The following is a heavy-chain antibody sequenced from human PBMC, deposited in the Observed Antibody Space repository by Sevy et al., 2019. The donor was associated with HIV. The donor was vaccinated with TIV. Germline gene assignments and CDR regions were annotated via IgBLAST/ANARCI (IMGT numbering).Heavy chain of an antibody. D-gene: IGHD2-2*01. CDR1: GGTFSSYA. Sequence: ASVKVSCKASGGTFSSYAISWVRQAPGQGLEWMGGIIPIFGTANYAQKFQGRVTITADESTSTAYMELSSLRSEDTVVYYCARDGTSCHEGCPSALKYYYYYYGMDVWGQGTTVTVSS. CDR3: ARDGTSCHEGCPSALKYYYYYYGMDV. J-gene: IGHJ6*02. CDR2: IIPIFGTA. V-gene: IGHV1-69*13.